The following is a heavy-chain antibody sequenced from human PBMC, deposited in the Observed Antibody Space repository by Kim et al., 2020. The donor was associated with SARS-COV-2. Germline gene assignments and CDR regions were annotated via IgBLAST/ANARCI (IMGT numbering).Heavy chain of an antibody. J-gene: IGHJ4*02. D-gene: IGHD3-9*01. V-gene: IGHV3-43D*03. CDR3: AKDMVSGGDILTGFMDY. Sequence: KGRFTISRDNSKNSLYLQMNSLRAEDTALYYCAKDMVSGGDILTGFMDYWGQGTLVTVSS.